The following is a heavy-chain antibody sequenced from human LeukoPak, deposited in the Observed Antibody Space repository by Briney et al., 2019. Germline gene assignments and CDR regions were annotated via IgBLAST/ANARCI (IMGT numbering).Heavy chain of an antibody. V-gene: IGHV3-30*04. Sequence: GGSLRLSCAASGFTFSSYAMHWVRQAPGKGLEWVAVISYDGSNKYYADSVKGRFTISRDNSKNTLYLQMNSLRAEDTAVYYCARDEALAYCGGDCQTVGYHGMDVWGKGTTVTVSS. D-gene: IGHD2-21*02. J-gene: IGHJ6*04. CDR2: ISYDGSNK. CDR1: GFTFSSYA. CDR3: ARDEALAYCGGDCQTVGYHGMDV.